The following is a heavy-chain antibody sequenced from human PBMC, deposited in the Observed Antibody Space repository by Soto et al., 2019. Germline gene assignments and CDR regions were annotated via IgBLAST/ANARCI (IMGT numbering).Heavy chain of an antibody. J-gene: IGHJ6*02. CDR2: ISGSGGST. D-gene: IGHD2-15*01. CDR3: AKGYGGKGYGMDV. Sequence: PGGSLRLSCTASGFTFSSHAMTWVRQAPGKGLEWVSAISGSGGSTYYADSVKGRFTISRDNSKNTLYLQMNSLRAEDTAVYYCAKGYGGKGYGMDVWGQGTTVTVSS. CDR1: GFTFSSHA. V-gene: IGHV3-23*01.